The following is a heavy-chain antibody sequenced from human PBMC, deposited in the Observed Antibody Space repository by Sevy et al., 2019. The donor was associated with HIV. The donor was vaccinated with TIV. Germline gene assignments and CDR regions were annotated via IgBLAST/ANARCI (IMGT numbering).Heavy chain of an antibody. CDR2: IKQDGSEK. CDR1: GFTFSSYW. D-gene: IGHD2-8*02. V-gene: IGHV3-7*03. CDR3: ARDWECTGCVCYFMDV. Sequence: GGSLRLSCAASGFTFSSYWMSWVRQAPGKGLEWVANIKQDGSEKYYVDSVKGRFTISRDNAKNSLYLQMNSLRAEVTAVYYCARDWECTGCVCYFMDVWGQGTAVDVSS. J-gene: IGHJ6*02.